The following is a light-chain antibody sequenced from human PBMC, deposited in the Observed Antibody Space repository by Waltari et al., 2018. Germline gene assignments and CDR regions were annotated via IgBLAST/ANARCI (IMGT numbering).Light chain of an antibody. CDR3: AAWDDSLNGPV. V-gene: IGLV1-44*01. CDR1: SSNIGSNT. CDR2: SNN. Sequence: QSVLTQPPSASGTPGQRVTISCSRSSSNIGSNTVNWYQQLPGTAPKLLIYSNNQRPSGVPDRFSGSKSGTSASLAISGLQSEDEADYYCAAWDDSLNGPVFGGGTKLTVL. J-gene: IGLJ3*02.